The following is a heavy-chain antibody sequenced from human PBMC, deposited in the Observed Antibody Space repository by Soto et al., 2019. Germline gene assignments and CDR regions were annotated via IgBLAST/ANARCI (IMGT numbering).Heavy chain of an antibody. Sequence: GGSLRLSCAASGFTFSIYGMYWVRQAPGKGLEWVAVMSYDGSKKSYADSVKGRFTISRDNSKNTLYLQMNSLRPEDTALYYCAKTERDYYYYYVIDVCGQGSTVTVSS. CDR3: AKTERDYYYYYVIDV. J-gene: IGHJ6*02. CDR2: MSYDGSKK. CDR1: GFTFSIYG. V-gene: IGHV3-30*18.